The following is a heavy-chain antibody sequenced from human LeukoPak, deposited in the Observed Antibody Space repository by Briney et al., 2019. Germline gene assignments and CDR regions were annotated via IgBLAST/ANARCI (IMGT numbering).Heavy chain of an antibody. CDR3: ARRGATRVAFDI. J-gene: IGHJ3*02. CDR2: INSDGSTT. Sequence: GGSLRLSCAASGFTFSSYWMHWVRQAPGKGLVWVSRINSDGSTTSYADSVKGQFTISRDNAKNTLYLQMNSLRAEDTAVYYCARRGATRVAFDIWGQGTMVTVSS. V-gene: IGHV3-74*01. D-gene: IGHD1-26*01. CDR1: GFTFSSYW.